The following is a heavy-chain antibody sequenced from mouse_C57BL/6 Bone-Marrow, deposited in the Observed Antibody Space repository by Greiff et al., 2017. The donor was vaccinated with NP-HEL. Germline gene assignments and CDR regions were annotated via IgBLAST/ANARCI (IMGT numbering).Heavy chain of an antibody. Sequence: EVKLMESGGGLVQPGGSLKLSCAASGFTFSDYGMAWVRQAPRKGPEWVAFLSNLAYSIYYADTVTGRFTISRENAKNTLYLEMSSLRSEDTAMYYCARRYDGFYWYFDVWGTGTTVTVSS. CDR1: GFTFSDYG. D-gene: IGHD2-3*01. CDR2: LSNLAYSI. V-gene: IGHV5-15*01. CDR3: ARRYDGFYWYFDV. J-gene: IGHJ1*03.